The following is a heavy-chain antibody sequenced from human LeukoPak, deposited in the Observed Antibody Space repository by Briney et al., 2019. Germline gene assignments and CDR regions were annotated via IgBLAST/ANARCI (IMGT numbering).Heavy chain of an antibody. CDR2: ISGRDGNT. D-gene: IGHD6-19*01. V-gene: IGHV3-23*01. CDR3: AKDRIVMSGFFDY. Sequence: GGSLRLSCAASGLTFNNYAMSWVRQAPGKGLEWVSGISGRDGNTYYADSVKGRFTISRDNSKNTLYLQMISLRVEDTAIYYCAKDRIVMSGFFDYWGQGTLVTVSS. J-gene: IGHJ4*02. CDR1: GLTFNNYA.